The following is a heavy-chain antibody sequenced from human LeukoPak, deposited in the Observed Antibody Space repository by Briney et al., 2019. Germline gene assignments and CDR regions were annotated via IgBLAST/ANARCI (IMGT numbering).Heavy chain of an antibody. D-gene: IGHD7-27*01. CDR1: GFPFRNPW. CDR2: FKSKTDGGTT. Sequence: GGALELPLGAYGFPFRNPWMRWVRPAPGKGPGWVGRFKSKTDGGTTDYAAPVKGRFTISRDDSKNTLYLQMNSQSTEDTAVYYCTTSWLTGIGDDAFDIWGQGTMVTLSS. CDR3: TTSWLTGIGDDAFDI. V-gene: IGHV3-15*01. J-gene: IGHJ3*02.